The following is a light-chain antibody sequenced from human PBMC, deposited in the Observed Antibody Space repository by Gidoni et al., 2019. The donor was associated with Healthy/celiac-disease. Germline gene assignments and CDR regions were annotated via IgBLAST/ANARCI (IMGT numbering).Light chain of an antibody. Sequence: EIVLTMSPGPLSLSPGERATVTCRSSQSVSSSYLAWYQQKPAQAPRLLIYGASSSATGIPDRFCGSGAATDFTLTIISLEPEDFAVYYCHQYGSSPPWTFGQGTKVEIK. V-gene: IGKV3-20*01. CDR2: GAS. J-gene: IGKJ1*01. CDR3: HQYGSSPPWT. CDR1: QSVSSSY.